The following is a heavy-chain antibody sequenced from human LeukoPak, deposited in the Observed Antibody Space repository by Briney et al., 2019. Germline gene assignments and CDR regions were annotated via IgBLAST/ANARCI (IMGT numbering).Heavy chain of an antibody. Sequence: SETLSLTCTVSGGSISSYYWSWIRQPPGKGLEWIGYIYYSGSTNYNPSLKSRVTISVDTSKNQFSLKLSSVTAADTAVYYCARDIAGYSRSTDYYYYYMDVWGKGTTVTVSS. CDR3: ARDIAGYSRSTDYYYYYMDV. CDR2: IYYSGST. J-gene: IGHJ6*03. V-gene: IGHV4-59*01. CDR1: GGSISSYY. D-gene: IGHD6-13*01.